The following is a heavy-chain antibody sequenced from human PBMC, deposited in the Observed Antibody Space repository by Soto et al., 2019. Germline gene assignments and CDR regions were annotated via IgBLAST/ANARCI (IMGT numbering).Heavy chain of an antibody. Sequence: QVQLQQWGAGLLKPSETLSLTCAVSGGSFSGYYWTWLRQSPGKGLEWIGEINHSGGTNYNPSRKRRVTISGETSKNQFSLKLSSVTAADTAVYFCARLRGGGSYSQYYYYYGVDVWGQGTTVTVSS. D-gene: IGHD3-10*01. CDR1: GGSFSGYY. CDR3: ARLRGGGSYSQYYYYYGVDV. CDR2: INHSGGT. V-gene: IGHV4-34*02. J-gene: IGHJ6*02.